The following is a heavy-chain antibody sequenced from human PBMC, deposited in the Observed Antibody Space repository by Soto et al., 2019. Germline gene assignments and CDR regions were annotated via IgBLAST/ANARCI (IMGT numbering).Heavy chain of an antibody. V-gene: IGHV1-58*01. J-gene: IGHJ4*02. D-gene: IGHD4-17*01. CDR2: IVVGSGNT. CDR3: AAEKYGDYDYFDY. Sequence: TSVKVSCKASGFTFTSSAVQWVRQARGQRLEWIGWIVVGSGNTNYAQKFQERVTITRDMSTSTAYMELSSLRSEDTAVYYCAAEKYGDYDYFDYWGQGALVTVSS. CDR1: GFTFTSSA.